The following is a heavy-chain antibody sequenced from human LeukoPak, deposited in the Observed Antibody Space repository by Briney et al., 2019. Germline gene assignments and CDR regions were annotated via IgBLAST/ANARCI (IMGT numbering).Heavy chain of an antibody. CDR2: IYYSGST. CDR1: GVSISSYY. D-gene: IGHD3-10*01. J-gene: IGHJ4*02. Sequence: SETLSLTCTVSGVSISSYYWSWIRQPPGKGLEWIGYIYYSGSTNYNPSLKSRVTISVDTSKNQFSLKLSSVTAADTAVYYCARQDADGGYFDYWGQGTLVTVSS. CDR3: ARQDADGGYFDY. V-gene: IGHV4-59*08.